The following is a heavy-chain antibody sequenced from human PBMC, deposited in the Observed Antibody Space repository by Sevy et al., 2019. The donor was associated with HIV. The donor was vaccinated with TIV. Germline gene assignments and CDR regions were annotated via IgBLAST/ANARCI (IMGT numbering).Heavy chain of an antibody. D-gene: IGHD3-10*01. V-gene: IGHV3-23*01. Sequence: GGSLRLSCAASGFTFRNYVMNWVRQPPGKGLEWASVISDGGGTTYYADSVKGRFTISEDDSKSTLYLQMNSLRVEDTAVYFCAKRVAGALAALDIWGQGTMVTVSS. CDR3: AKRVAGALAALDI. CDR2: ISDGGGTT. CDR1: GFTFRNYV. J-gene: IGHJ3*02.